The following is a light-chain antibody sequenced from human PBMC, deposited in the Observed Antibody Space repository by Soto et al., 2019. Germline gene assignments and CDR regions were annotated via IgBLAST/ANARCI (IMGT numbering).Light chain of an antibody. Sequence: QSVLTQPHSVSGAPGQRVTFSCTGSSSNIGAGYDVHWYQQLPGTAPKLLIYGNSNRPSGVPDRFSGSKSGTSASLAITGLQAEDEADYYCQSYDSSLSGVVFGGGTKLTVL. CDR1: SSNIGAGYD. CDR3: QSYDSSLSGVV. V-gene: IGLV1-40*01. CDR2: GNS. J-gene: IGLJ2*01.